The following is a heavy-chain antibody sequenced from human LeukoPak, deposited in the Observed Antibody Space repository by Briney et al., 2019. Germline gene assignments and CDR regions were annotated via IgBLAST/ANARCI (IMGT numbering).Heavy chain of an antibody. CDR3: ARGNGAFDI. CDR2: INHSGST. CDR1: GGSFSGYY. Sequence: SETLSLTCAVYGGSFSGYYWSWIRQPPGKGLEWIGEINHSGSTNYNPSLKSRVTISVDTSKNQFSLKLSSVTAADTAVYYCARGNGAFDIWGQGTMVTVSP. J-gene: IGHJ3*02. V-gene: IGHV4-34*01.